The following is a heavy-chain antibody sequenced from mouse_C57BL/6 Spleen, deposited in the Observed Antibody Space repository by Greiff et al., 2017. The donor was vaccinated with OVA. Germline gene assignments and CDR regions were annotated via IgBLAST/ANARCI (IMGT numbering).Heavy chain of an antibody. CDR1: GFSLTSYG. CDR3: AKEGDYYGRAWFAY. CDR2: IWSGGST. Sequence: QVQLKQSGPGLVQPSQSLSITCTVSGFSLTSYGVHWVRQPPGKGLEWLGVIWSGGSTDYNAAFISRLSISKDNSKSQVFFKMNSLQADDTAIYYCAKEGDYYGRAWFAYWGQGTLVTVSA. V-gene: IGHV2-4*01. J-gene: IGHJ3*01. D-gene: IGHD1-1*01.